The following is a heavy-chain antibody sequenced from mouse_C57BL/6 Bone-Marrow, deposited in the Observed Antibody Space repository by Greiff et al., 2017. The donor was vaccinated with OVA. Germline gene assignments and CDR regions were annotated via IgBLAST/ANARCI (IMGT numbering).Heavy chain of an antibody. D-gene: IGHD4-1*01. CDR3: ARVWDGFAY. CDR1: GYTFTSYW. Sequence: VQLQQPGAELVRPGTSVKLSCKASGYTFTSYWMHWVKQRPGQGLEWIGVIDPSDSYTNYNQKFKGKATLTVDTSSSTAYMQLSSLTSEDSAVYYCARVWDGFAYWGQGTLVTVSA. CDR2: IDPSDSYT. V-gene: IGHV1-59*01. J-gene: IGHJ3*01.